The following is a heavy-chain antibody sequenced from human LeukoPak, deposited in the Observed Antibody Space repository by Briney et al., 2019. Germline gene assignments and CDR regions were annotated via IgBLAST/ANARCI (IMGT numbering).Heavy chain of an antibody. D-gene: IGHD1-26*01. Sequence: PSETLSLTCTVSGGSISNYYWSWIRQPPGKGLEWIGNIYYSGSTNYNPSLKSRVTISVDTSKNQISLKLSSVTAADTAVNYCAREGAFGMDVWGQGTTVTVSS. CDR1: GGSISNYY. CDR2: IYYSGST. CDR3: AREGAFGMDV. V-gene: IGHV4-59*12. J-gene: IGHJ6*02.